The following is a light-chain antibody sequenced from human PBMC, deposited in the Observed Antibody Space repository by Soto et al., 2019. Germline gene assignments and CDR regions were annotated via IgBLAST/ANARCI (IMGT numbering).Light chain of an antibody. V-gene: IGKV1-39*01. Sequence: IHMTQSASTLSASVGYSVTIICRASQSISSWLAWYQQKPGKAPKLLIYAASSLQSGVPSRFSGSGSGTDFNLTISSLQTEDFATYYCQQSYSTPLTFGGGTKVDIK. J-gene: IGKJ4*01. CDR3: QQSYSTPLT. CDR2: AAS. CDR1: QSISSW.